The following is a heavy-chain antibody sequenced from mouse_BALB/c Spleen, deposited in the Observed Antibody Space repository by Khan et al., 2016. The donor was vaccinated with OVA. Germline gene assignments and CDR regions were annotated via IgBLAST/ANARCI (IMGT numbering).Heavy chain of an antibody. CDR1: GFSLTGYG. CDR3: EREIYYDYGYYYAMDN. D-gene: IGHD2-4*01. CDR2: IWGDGST. Sequence: VQLVESGPGLVAPSQTLSITCTVSGFSLTGYGVNWVRQPPGKGLEWLGMIWGDGSTDYNSALNSRLSISTDNSNSQVFLKMNSLYTEDTARYNSEREIYYDYGYYYAMDNWGQGTSVTVSS. J-gene: IGHJ4*01. V-gene: IGHV2-6-7*01.